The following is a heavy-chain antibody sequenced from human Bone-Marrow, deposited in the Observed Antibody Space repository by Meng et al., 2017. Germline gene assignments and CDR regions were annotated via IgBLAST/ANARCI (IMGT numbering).Heavy chain of an antibody. CDR3: ARSSSGWYRITIFDY. J-gene: IGHJ4*02. Sequence: GSLRLSCAVYGGSFSGYYWSWIRQPPGKGLEWIGEINHSGSTNYNPSLKSRVTISVDTSKNQFSLKLSSVTAADMAVYYCARSSSGWYRITIFDYWGQGTLVTVSS. CDR2: INHSGST. V-gene: IGHV4-34*01. CDR1: GGSFSGYY. D-gene: IGHD6-19*01.